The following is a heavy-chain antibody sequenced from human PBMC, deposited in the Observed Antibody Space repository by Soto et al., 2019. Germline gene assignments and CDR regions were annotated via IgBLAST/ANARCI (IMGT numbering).Heavy chain of an antibody. CDR2: IWYDGSNK. CDR1: GFTFSSYG. CDR3: ARDRAPIVVVPAAIDWYFDL. D-gene: IGHD2-2*02. Sequence: QVQLVESGGGVVQPGRSLRLSCAASGFTFSSYGMHWVRQAPGKGLEWVAVIWYDGSNKYYADSVKGRFTISRDNSKNTLYLQMNSLRAEDTAGYYCARDRAPIVVVPAAIDWYFDLWGRGTLVTVSS. V-gene: IGHV3-33*01. J-gene: IGHJ2*01.